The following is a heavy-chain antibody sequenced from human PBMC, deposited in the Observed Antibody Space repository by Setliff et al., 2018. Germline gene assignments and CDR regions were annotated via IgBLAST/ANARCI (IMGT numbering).Heavy chain of an antibody. D-gene: IGHD1-26*01. CDR3: ARDMSPDIMWELPVDS. CDR1: GFSVGSTY. V-gene: IGHV3-53*01. J-gene: IGHJ4*02. Sequence: PGGSLRLSCEASGFSVGSTYMIWVRQAPGKWPEWVSGIIWNGGSTGYADSVEGRFTISRDNSKNTLYLQMNSLGAEDTAMYYCARDMSPDIMWELPVDSWGQGTLVTVSS. CDR2: IWNGGST.